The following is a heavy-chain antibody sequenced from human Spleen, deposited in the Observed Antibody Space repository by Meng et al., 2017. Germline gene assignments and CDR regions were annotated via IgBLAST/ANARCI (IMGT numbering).Heavy chain of an antibody. CDR2: ISFDGRTT. Sequence: GESLKISCAASGFNFDDFAMHWVRQAPGKGLEWVSLISFDGRTTYYADSVKGRFTISRDNTKNSLYLQMHSLRVEDTALYFCVKDIGAIGVTEAFDIWGQGTMVTVSS. CDR3: VKDIGAIGVTEAFDI. J-gene: IGHJ3*02. V-gene: IGHV3-43D*03. CDR1: GFNFDDFA. D-gene: IGHD3-10*01.